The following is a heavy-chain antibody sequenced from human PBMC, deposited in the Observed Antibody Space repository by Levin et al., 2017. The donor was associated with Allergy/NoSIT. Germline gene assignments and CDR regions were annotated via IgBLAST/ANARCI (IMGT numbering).Heavy chain of an antibody. CDR2: ISYDGSNK. Sequence: LAGGSLRLSCAASGFTFSSYGMHWVRQAPGKGLEWVAVISYDGSNKYYADSVKGRFTISRDNSKNTLYLQMNSLRAEDTAVYYCAKDNGDYVWGSYRQNYFDYWGQGTLVTVSS. V-gene: IGHV3-30*18. CDR3: AKDNGDYVWGSYRQNYFDY. D-gene: IGHD3-16*02. J-gene: IGHJ4*02. CDR1: GFTFSSYG.